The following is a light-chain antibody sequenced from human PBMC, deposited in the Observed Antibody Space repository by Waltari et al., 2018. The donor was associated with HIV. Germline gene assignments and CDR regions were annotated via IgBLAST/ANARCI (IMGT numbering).Light chain of an antibody. J-gene: IGKJ2*01. V-gene: IGKV2-24*01. CDR1: QSLVHSYGNTY. Sequence: DIVMTQTPLSSPVTLGQPASISCRSSQSLVHSYGNTYFSCLQQRPGQPPRLLMYKISNRFSGVPDRFSGSGAGTDFTLKISRVEAEDVGVYYCMQATQFPPYTFGQGTKLEIK. CDR2: KIS. CDR3: MQATQFPPYT.